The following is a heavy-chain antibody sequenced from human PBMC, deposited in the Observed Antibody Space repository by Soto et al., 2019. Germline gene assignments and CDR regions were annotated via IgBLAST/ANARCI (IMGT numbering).Heavy chain of an antibody. Sequence: GESLKISCKGSGYSFTSCWIAWVRHMPGKGLEWMGTIYPGDSDTRYSPSLQGQVTISADNSISTAYLEWSSLKASDTAIYYCARPTPFGSGYGFFDYWGQGTPVTAPQ. CDR2: IYPGDSDT. CDR1: GYSFTSCW. V-gene: IGHV5-51*01. D-gene: IGHD4-17*01. CDR3: ARPTPFGSGYGFFDY. J-gene: IGHJ4*02.